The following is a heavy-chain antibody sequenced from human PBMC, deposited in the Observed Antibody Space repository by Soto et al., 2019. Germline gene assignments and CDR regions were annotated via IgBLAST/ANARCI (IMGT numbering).Heavy chain of an antibody. V-gene: IGHV1-18*01. CDR3: ARYGWPGDYDNWFDP. CDR2: ISAYNGNT. J-gene: IGHJ5*02. Sequence: ASVKVSCKASGYTFTSYGISWVRQAPGQGLEWMGWISAYNGNTNYAQKLQGRVTMTTDTSTSTAYMELRSLRSDDTAVYYCARYGWPGDYDNWFDPWGQGTRVTVSS. D-gene: IGHD4-17*01. CDR1: GYTFTSYG.